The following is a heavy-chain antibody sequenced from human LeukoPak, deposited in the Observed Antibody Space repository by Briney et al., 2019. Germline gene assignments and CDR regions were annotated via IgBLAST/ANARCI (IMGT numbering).Heavy chain of an antibody. D-gene: IGHD3-10*01. Sequence: GASVKVSCKASGYTFTGYYMHWVRQAPGQGLEWMGWINPNSGGTNYAQKFQGRVTMTRDTSISTAYMELSRLRSDDTAVYYCARDYVTMVRGVRAPPGYWGQGTLVTVSS. CDR3: ARDYVTMVRGVRAPPGY. J-gene: IGHJ4*02. V-gene: IGHV1-2*02. CDR2: INPNSGGT. CDR1: GYTFTGYY.